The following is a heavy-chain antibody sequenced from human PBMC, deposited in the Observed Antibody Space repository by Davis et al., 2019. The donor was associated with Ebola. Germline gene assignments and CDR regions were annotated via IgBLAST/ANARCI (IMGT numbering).Heavy chain of an antibody. J-gene: IGHJ4*02. D-gene: IGHD3/OR15-3a*01. CDR1: GFSLSTTGVG. V-gene: IGHV2-5*02. Sequence: SGPTLVKPTQTLTLTCTFSGFSLSTTGVGVGWIRQPPGKALEWLALIYWDNDKRYSPSLKSRLTITKDTSENQVVLTMTNMDPVDTGTYYCANRLVGSSNSLDGGAFDYWGQGTLVTVFS. CDR2: IYWDNDK. CDR3: ANRLVGSSNSLDGGAFDY.